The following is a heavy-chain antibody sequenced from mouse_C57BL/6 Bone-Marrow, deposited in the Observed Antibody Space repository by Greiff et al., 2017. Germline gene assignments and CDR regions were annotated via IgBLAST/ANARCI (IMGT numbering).Heavy chain of an antibody. J-gene: IGHJ3*01. CDR2: INPNNGGT. Sequence: EVQLQQSGPELVKPGASVKISCKASGYTFTDYYMNWVKQSHGKSLEWIGDINPNNGGTSYNQKFKGKATLTVDKSSSTAYMELRSLTSEDSAVYYCASYYGNSAWFAYWGQGILVTVSA. CDR3: ASYYGNSAWFAY. V-gene: IGHV1-26*01. CDR1: GYTFTDYY. D-gene: IGHD2-1*01.